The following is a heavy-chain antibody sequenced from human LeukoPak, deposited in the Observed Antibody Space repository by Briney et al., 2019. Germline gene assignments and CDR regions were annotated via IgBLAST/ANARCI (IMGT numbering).Heavy chain of an antibody. J-gene: IGHJ4*02. CDR3: ARRTYGSGSPFDY. V-gene: IGHV3-7*01. Sequence: GGSLRLSCAASGFTFSTYWMSWVRPAPGKGLEWVANIRKDESVKHYVDFVKGRFTISRDNAKNLLYLEMNSLRADDSALYYCARRTYGSGSPFDYWGQRTLVTVSS. CDR1: GFTFSTYW. CDR2: IRKDESVK. D-gene: IGHD3-10*01.